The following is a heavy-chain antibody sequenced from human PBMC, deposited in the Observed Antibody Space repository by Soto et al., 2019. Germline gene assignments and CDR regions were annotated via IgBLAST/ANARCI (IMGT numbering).Heavy chain of an antibody. CDR3: ARGYCTNGVCYTGLDY. CDR2: IIPIFGTA. CDR1: GGTFSSYA. J-gene: IGHJ4*02. D-gene: IGHD2-8*01. Sequence: QVQLVQSGAEVKKPGSSVKVSCKASGGTFSSYAISWVRQAPGQGLEWMGGIIPIFGTANYAQKFQGRVTITXXEXTXXAYMELSSLRSEDTAVYYCARGYCTNGVCYTGLDYWGQGTLVTVSS. V-gene: IGHV1-69*05.